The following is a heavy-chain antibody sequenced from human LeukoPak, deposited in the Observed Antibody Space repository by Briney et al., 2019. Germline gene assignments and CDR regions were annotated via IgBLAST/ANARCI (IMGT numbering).Heavy chain of an antibody. CDR3: ARALPAFGGVIAISPLGY. D-gene: IGHD3-16*02. CDR2: ISSSSSYI. CDR1: GFTFSSYS. J-gene: IGHJ4*02. Sequence: GGSLRLSCAASGFTFSSYSMNWVRQAPGKGLEWVSSISSSSSYIYYADSVKGRFTTSRDNAKNSLYLQMNSLRAEDTAVYYCARALPAFGGVIAISPLGYWGQGTLVTVSS. V-gene: IGHV3-21*01.